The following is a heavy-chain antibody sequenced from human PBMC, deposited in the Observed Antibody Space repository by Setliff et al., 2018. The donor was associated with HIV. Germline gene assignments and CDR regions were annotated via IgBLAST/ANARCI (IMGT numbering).Heavy chain of an antibody. J-gene: IGHJ2*01. D-gene: IGHD3-10*01. Sequence: ASVKVSCKASGYTFTSYDINWVRQATGQGLEWMGWMNPNSGHTGYAQKFQGRVTMTRDTSINTAYMELSSLRSEDTAVYYCARDDHYYDSGSYYSDWYFDLWGRGTLVTVSS. V-gene: IGHV1-8*02. CDR3: ARDDHYYDSGSYYSDWYFDL. CDR1: GYTFTSYD. CDR2: MNPNSGHT.